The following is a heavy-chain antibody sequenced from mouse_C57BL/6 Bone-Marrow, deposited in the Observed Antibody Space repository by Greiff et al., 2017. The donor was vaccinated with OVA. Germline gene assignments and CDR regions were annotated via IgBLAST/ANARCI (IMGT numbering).Heavy chain of an antibody. Sequence: QVQLQQSGAELVRPGASVTLSCKASGYTFTDYEMPWVKQTPVHGLEWIGAIDPETGGTAYTQKFKGKAILTADKSSSTAYMKLRSLTSEDSADYYGDYGSSYCSSWFAYWGRGTLVTVAA. V-gene: IGHV1-15*01. D-gene: IGHD1-1*01. J-gene: IGHJ3*01. CDR2: IDPETGGT. CDR1: GYTFTDYE. CDR3: DYGSSYCSSWFAY.